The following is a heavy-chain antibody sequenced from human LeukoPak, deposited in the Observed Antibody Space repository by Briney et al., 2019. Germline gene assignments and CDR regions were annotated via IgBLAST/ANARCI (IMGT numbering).Heavy chain of an antibody. CDR2: IIPIFGTA. CDR3: AGSTVTRLAEYFQH. D-gene: IGHD4-17*01. J-gene: IGHJ1*01. V-gene: IGHV1-69*13. CDR1: GGTFSSYA. Sequence: ASVKVSCKATGGTFSSYAISWVRQAPGQGLEWMGGIIPIFGTANYAQKFHGRVTIPADESTSTAYMELSSLRSEDTAVYYCAGSTVTRLAEYFQHWGQGTLVTVSS.